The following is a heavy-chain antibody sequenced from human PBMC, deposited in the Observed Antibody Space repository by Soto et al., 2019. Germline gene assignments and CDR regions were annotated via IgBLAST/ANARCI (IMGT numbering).Heavy chain of an antibody. Sequence: GTSVELSCKASGYTFKSCAISSVRQATGQGLEWMGWMNPNSGNTGYAQKFQGRVTMTRNTSISTAYMELSSLRSEDTAVYYCARVEDYIWGSYLKVRLGAFDIWGQGTMVTVSS. CDR2: MNPNSGNT. D-gene: IGHD3-16*02. CDR1: GYTFKSCA. CDR3: ARVEDYIWGSYLKVRLGAFDI. V-gene: IGHV1-8*01. J-gene: IGHJ3*02.